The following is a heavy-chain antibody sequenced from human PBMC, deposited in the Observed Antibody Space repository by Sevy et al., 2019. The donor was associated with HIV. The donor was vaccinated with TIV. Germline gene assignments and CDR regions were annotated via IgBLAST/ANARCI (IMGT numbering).Heavy chain of an antibody. CDR1: GDSISSYY. Sequence: SETLSLTCTVSGDSISSYYWSWIRQPPGKGLEWIGYIFYNGITNYNPSLKSRVTISVDTSNNQFALKLSSVTASDTAVYSCARSIAAPRGMDVWGQGTTVTVSS. J-gene: IGHJ6*02. CDR2: IFYNGIT. CDR3: ARSIAAPRGMDV. D-gene: IGHD6-6*01. V-gene: IGHV4-59*01.